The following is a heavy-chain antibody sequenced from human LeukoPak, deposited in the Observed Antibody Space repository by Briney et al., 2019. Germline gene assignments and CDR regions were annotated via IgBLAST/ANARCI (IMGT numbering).Heavy chain of an antibody. CDR1: GGSFSGYY. J-gene: IGHJ5*02. V-gene: IGHV4-34*01. CDR2: INHSGST. D-gene: IGHD6-13*01. CDR3: ARRVIAAAAANWFDP. Sequence: PSETLSLTCAVYGGSFSGYYRSWIRQPPGKGLEWIGEINHSGSTNYNSSLKSRVTISVDTSKNQFSLNLSSVTAADTAVYYCARRVIAAAAANWFDPWGQGTLVTVSS.